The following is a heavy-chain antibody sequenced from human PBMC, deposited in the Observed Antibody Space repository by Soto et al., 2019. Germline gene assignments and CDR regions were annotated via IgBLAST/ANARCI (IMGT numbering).Heavy chain of an antibody. CDR3: AKGCGGASSRNPLAS. Sequence: GGSLRLSCAASGFIFSTYAMSWVRQAPGKGLEWVASISYGGGATYYADSVRGRFTISRDNSMDTLYLQMNGLRAEDPAIYYCAKGCGGASSRNPLASWGQGALVPVSS. J-gene: IGHJ1*01. CDR1: GFIFSTYA. D-gene: IGHD2-15*01. CDR2: ISYGGGAT. V-gene: IGHV3-23*01.